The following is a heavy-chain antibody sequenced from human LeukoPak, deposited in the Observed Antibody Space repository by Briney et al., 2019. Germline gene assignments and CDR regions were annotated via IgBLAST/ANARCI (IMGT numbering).Heavy chain of an antibody. J-gene: IGHJ4*02. D-gene: IGHD1-1*01. Sequence: PSETLSLTCTVSAGSISSSNYYWGWIRQPPGKGLEWIGSIYYSGGTYYNPSLKSRVTISIDTSKNQFSLKLRSVTAADTAVYYCARDGNALWGQGTLVTVSS. CDR1: AGSISSSNYY. CDR2: IYYSGGT. V-gene: IGHV4-39*07. CDR3: ARDGNAL.